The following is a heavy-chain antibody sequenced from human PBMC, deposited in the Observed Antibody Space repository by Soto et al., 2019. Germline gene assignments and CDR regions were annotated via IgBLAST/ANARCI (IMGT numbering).Heavy chain of an antibody. Sequence: GGSLRLSCAASGFTFSSYGMHWVRQAPGKGLEWVAVIWYDGSNKYYADSVKGRFTISRDNSKNTLYLQMNSLRAEDTAVYYCARDRARIGDCYFEYWGPGTRVTVSS. J-gene: IGHJ4*02. D-gene: IGHD2-21*01. V-gene: IGHV3-33*01. CDR1: GFTFSSYG. CDR2: IWYDGSNK. CDR3: ARDRARIGDCYFEY.